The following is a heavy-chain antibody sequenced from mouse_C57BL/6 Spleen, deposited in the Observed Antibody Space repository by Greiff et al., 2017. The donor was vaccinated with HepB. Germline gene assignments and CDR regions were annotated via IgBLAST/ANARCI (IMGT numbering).Heavy chain of an antibody. CDR1: GYTFTDYY. CDR3: ARGTAQATRDYFDY. J-gene: IGHJ2*01. D-gene: IGHD3-2*02. CDR2: IYPGSGNT. Sequence: LVESGPELVKPGASVKISCKASGYTFTDYYINWVKQRPGQGLEWIGCIYPGSGNTKYNEKFKGKATLTVDTSSSTAYMQLSSLTSEDSAVYFCARGTAQATRDYFDYWGQGTTLTVSS. V-gene: IGHV1-84*01.